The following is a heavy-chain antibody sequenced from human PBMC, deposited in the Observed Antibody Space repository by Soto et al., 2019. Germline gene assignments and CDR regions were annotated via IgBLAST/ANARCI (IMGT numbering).Heavy chain of an antibody. Sequence: SETLSLTCTVSGGSISSSSYYWGWIRQPPERGLEWIGYIHHSGSILYNPSLKSRVTISVDTSKNQFSLHLSSVTAADTAVYFCAREDDGGDTLDVWGQGTTVTVSS. D-gene: IGHD2-21*02. CDR2: IHHSGSI. CDR1: GGSISSSSYY. V-gene: IGHV4-30-4*08. J-gene: IGHJ6*02. CDR3: AREDDGGDTLDV.